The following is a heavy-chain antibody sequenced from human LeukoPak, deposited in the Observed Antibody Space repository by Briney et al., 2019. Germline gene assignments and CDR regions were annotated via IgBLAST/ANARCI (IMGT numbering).Heavy chain of an antibody. Sequence: GGSLRLSCAASGFTFSSYAMSWVRQAPGKGLEWVSSISSSSSYIYYADSVKGRFTISRDNAKNSLYLQMNSLRAEDTAVYYCARVLSAGQFDYWGQGTLVTVSS. CDR2: ISSSSSYI. CDR3: ARVLSAGQFDY. J-gene: IGHJ4*02. CDR1: GFTFSSYA. V-gene: IGHV3-21*01. D-gene: IGHD6-13*01.